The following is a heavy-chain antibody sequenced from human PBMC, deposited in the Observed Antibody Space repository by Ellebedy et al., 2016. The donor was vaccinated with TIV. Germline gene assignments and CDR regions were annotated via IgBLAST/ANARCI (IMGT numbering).Heavy chain of an antibody. V-gene: IGHV3-7*04. Sequence: GGSLRLXXAASGFTFRNHWMTWVRQAPGKGLEWVANIKEDGNEKRYVDSVKGRFTISRDNAKNSLYLEMNSLRVEDTALYYCARHIRSWDTYFDYWGQGTPVTVSS. CDR3: ARHIRSWDTYFDY. D-gene: IGHD1-26*01. CDR2: IKEDGNEK. CDR1: GFTFRNHW. J-gene: IGHJ4*02.